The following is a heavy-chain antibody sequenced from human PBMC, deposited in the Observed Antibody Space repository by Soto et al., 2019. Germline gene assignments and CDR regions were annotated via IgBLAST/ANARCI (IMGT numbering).Heavy chain of an antibody. CDR1: GGTFSSYA. D-gene: IGHD3-9*01. V-gene: IGHV1-69*06. CDR2: IIPIFGTA. Sequence: QVQLVQSGAEVKKPGSSVKVSCKASGGTFSSYAISWVRQAPGQGLEWMGGIIPIFGTANYAQKFQGRVKITADKPRSTPYRGLSSLKSEDRAVYYCARRARRAGTPPDDILTGSYSFDYWAQEPLVTVSS. CDR3: ARRARRAGTPPDDILTGSYSFDY. J-gene: IGHJ4*02.